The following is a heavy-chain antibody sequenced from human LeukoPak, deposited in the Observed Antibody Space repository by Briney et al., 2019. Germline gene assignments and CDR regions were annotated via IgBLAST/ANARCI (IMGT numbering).Heavy chain of an antibody. D-gene: IGHD6-19*01. CDR1: GYTFTSYG. Sequence: ASVTVSCKASGYTFTSYGISWVRQAPGQGLEWMGWISAYNGNTNYAQKLQGRVTMTTDTSTSTAYMELRSLRSDDTAVYYCARGQPQRYNSGWYVNWFDPWGQGTLVSVSS. J-gene: IGHJ5*02. CDR3: ARGQPQRYNSGWYVNWFDP. CDR2: ISAYNGNT. V-gene: IGHV1-18*01.